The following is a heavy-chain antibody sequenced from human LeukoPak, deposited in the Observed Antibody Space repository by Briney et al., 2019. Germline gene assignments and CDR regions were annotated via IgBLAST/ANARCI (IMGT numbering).Heavy chain of an antibody. V-gene: IGHV1-18*04. CDR2: ISAYNGNT. CDR1: GYTFTGYY. Sequence: ASVKVSCKASGYTFTGYYMHWVRQAPGQGLEWMGWISAYNGNTNYAQKFQGRVTITADKSTSTAYMELSSLRSEDTAVYYYARGTSCSGGSCYDFWGQGTLVTVSS. J-gene: IGHJ4*02. CDR3: ARGTSCSGGSCYDF. D-gene: IGHD2-15*01.